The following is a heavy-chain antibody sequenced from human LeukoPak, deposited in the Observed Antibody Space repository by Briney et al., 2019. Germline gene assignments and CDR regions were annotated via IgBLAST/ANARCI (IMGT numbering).Heavy chain of an antibody. V-gene: IGHV3-30-3*01. CDR2: ISYDGSNK. Sequence: GGSLRLSCAASGFTFSSYAMHWVGQAPGKGLEWVAVISYDGSNKYYADSVKGRFTISRDNSKNTLYLQMNSLRAEDTAVYYCARDRGSSYYYYGMDVWGQGTTVTVSS. D-gene: IGHD6-13*01. CDR1: GFTFSSYA. J-gene: IGHJ6*02. CDR3: ARDRGSSYYYYGMDV.